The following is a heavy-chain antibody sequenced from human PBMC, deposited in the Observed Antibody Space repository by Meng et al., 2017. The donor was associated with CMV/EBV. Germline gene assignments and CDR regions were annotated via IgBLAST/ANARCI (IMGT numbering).Heavy chain of an antibody. J-gene: IGHJ3*02. D-gene: IGHD3-3*01. CDR2: IYYSGST. Sequence: SETLSLTCTVSGGSVSSGSYYWSWIRKPPGKGLEWIGYIYYSGSTNYNPSLKSRVTISVDTSKNQFSLKLSSVTAADTAVYYCAGFLEWLVDENAFDIWDQGTMVTVSS. CDR1: GGSVSSGSYY. CDR3: AGFLEWLVDENAFDI. V-gene: IGHV4-61*01.